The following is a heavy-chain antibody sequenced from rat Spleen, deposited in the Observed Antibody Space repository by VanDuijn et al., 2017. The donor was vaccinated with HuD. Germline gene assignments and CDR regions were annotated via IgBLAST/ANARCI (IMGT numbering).Heavy chain of an antibody. V-gene: IGHV2S12*01. CDR2: IWSGGGT. J-gene: IGHJ2*01. Sequence: QVQLKESGPGLVQPSQTLSLTCTVSGFSLTSYHVSWVRQPPGKGLEWMGAIWSGGGTDYNSALKSRLSISRDTSKSQVFLKMNSLQTEDTAMYFCARTDYYGSWGQGVMVTVSS. CDR1: GFSLTSYH. D-gene: IGHD1-6*01. CDR3: ARTDYYGS.